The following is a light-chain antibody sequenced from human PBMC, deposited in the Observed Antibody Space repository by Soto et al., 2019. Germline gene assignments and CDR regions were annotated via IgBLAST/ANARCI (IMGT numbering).Light chain of an antibody. CDR1: SSDVAFYNH. J-gene: IGLJ1*01. CDR3: SSYSRSSFYV. V-gene: IGLV2-14*01. CDR2: EVN. Sequence: QSALTQPASVSGSPGQSITISCTGTSSDVAFYNHVSWYQQHPGKAPKLLIYEVNNRPSGVSNRFSGSKSGNTASLTISGLQAEDEADYYCSSYSRSSFYVFGTGTKLTVL.